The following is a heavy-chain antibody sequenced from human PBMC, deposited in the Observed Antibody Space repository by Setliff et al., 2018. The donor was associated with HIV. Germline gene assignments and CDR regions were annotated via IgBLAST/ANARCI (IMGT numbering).Heavy chain of an antibody. D-gene: IGHD4-17*01. CDR1: GFSISSGFF. V-gene: IGHV4-38-2*01. Sequence: PSETLSLTCAVSGFSISSGFFWGWVRQPPGKGLEWIGSIYQSGTTYYNPAPKSRVTISVDTSKNQFSLRLTSVTAADTAVYFCARVETTVTSRLDYWGQGTLVTVS. CDR3: ARVETTVTSRLDY. J-gene: IGHJ4*02. CDR2: IYQSGTT.